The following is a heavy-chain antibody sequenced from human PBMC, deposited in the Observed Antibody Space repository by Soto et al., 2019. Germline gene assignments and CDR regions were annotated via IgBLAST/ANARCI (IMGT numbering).Heavy chain of an antibody. CDR3: AKGDNLGPKTGYAFDP. V-gene: IGHV6-1*01. J-gene: IGHJ5*02. CDR1: GDSVSSNTAS. Sequence: SQTLSLTCAISGDSVSSNTASWNWIRQSPSRGLEWLGRTYFRSKWYNDYAVSVKSRIIINPDTSNNQFSLQLNSVTPEETAVYFCAKGDNLGPKTGYAFDPWGQGIMVTGSS. CDR2: TYFRSKWYN. D-gene: IGHD5-12*01.